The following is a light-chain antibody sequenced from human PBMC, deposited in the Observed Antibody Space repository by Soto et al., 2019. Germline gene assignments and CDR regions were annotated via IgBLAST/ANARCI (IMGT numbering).Light chain of an antibody. CDR3: QQYYSTPLA. CDR2: WAS. V-gene: IGKV4-1*01. CDR1: QSVLYSSNNKNY. Sequence: DIVMTQSPDSLAVSLGGRATINCKSSQSVLYSSNNKNYLAWYQQKPRQPPKLLIYWASTRESGVPDRFSGSGSGTDFTLTISSLQAEDVAVYYCQQYYSTPLAFGQGTKVEIK. J-gene: IGKJ1*01.